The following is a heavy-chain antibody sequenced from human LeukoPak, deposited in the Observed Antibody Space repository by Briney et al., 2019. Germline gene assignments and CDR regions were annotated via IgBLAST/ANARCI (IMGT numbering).Heavy chain of an antibody. CDR3: AKGPGSGWYESDFDY. CDR2: IRYDGSNK. J-gene: IGHJ4*02. D-gene: IGHD6-19*01. CDR1: GFTFSSYG. V-gene: IGHV3-30*02. Sequence: GGSLRLSCAASGFTFSSYGMHWVRQAPGKGLEWVAFIRYDGSNKYYADSVKGRFTISRDNSKNTLYLQMNSLRAEDTAVYYCAKGPGSGWYESDFDYWGQGNLVTVSS.